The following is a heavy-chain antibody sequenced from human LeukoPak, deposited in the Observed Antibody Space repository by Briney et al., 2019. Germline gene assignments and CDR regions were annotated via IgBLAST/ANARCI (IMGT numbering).Heavy chain of an antibody. CDR3: ARGPSGYHNT. Sequence: SETLSLTCTVSGYSISSGYHWGWIRQPPGKGLEWIGSIYHSGSTYYNPSLKSRVTISVDTSKNQFSLKLRSVTAADTAVYYCARGPSGYHNTGGQGTLVTVST. V-gene: IGHV4-38-2*02. CDR2: IYHSGST. D-gene: IGHD5-12*01. J-gene: IGHJ4*02. CDR1: GYSISSGYH.